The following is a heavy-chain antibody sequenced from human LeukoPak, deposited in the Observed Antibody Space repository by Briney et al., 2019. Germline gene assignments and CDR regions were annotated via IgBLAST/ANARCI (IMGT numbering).Heavy chain of an antibody. Sequence: GASVKVSCKASGYTFTSYDINWVRQATGQGLEWMGWMNPNSGNTGYAQKFQGRVTMTRNTSISTAYMELNSLRSEDTAVYYCARAGYYHDSSGYYRAFDIWGQGTMVTVSS. V-gene: IGHV1-8*01. CDR1: GYTFTSYD. CDR3: ARAGYYHDSSGYYRAFDI. D-gene: IGHD3-22*01. CDR2: MNPNSGNT. J-gene: IGHJ3*02.